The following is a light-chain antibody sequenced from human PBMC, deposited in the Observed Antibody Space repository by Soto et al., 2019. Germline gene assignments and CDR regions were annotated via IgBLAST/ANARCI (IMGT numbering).Light chain of an antibody. V-gene: IGLV1-40*01. J-gene: IGLJ1*01. CDR1: SSNIGAGYD. Sequence: QSVLTQPPSASGAPGQRVTISCTGSSSNIGAGYDVHWYQQLPGTAPKLFIYGNSNRPSGVPDRFSGSKSGTSASLAITGLQAEDEADYYCRSYVSGLIGYVFGTGTKLTVL. CDR3: RSYVSGLIGYV. CDR2: GNS.